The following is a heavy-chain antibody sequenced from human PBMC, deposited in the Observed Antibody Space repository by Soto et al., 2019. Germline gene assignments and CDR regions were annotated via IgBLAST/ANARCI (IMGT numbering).Heavy chain of an antibody. CDR2: ISSSSSYI. V-gene: IGHV3-21*01. Sequence: EVQLVESGGGLVKPGGSLRLSCAASGFTFSSYSRNWVRQAPGKGLEWVSSISSSSSYIYYADSVKGRFTISRDNAKNSLYLQMNSLRAEDTAVYYCARDGDYGDYGGAYWYFDLWGRGTLVTVSS. D-gene: IGHD4-17*01. CDR1: GFTFSSYS. CDR3: ARDGDYGDYGGAYWYFDL. J-gene: IGHJ2*01.